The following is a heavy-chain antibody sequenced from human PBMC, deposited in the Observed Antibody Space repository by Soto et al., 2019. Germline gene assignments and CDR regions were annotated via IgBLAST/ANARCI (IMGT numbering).Heavy chain of an antibody. D-gene: IGHD1-26*01. V-gene: IGHV3-53*02. CDR2: IYSGGTI. CDR1: GFTVSSNY. Sequence: EVQLAETGGGLIQPGGSLRLSCAASGFTVSSNYMSWVRQAPGKGLEWVSTIYSGGTIYYADSVKGRFTISRDNSKNTLYLQMNSLRAEDTAVYYCARARYSGGYSFDYWGQGTLVTVSS. J-gene: IGHJ4*02. CDR3: ARARYSGGYSFDY.